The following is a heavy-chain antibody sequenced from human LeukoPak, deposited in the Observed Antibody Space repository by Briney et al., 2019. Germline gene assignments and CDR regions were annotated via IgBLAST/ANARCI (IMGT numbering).Heavy chain of an antibody. J-gene: IGHJ4*02. CDR2: IHHSGST. CDR1: VYSISGGYY. CDR3: ARDWRDRQQLGGY. D-gene: IGHD6-13*01. V-gene: IGHV4-38-2*02. Sequence: SQTLSLTCAVSVYSISGGYYWGWVRQPPGKGLEWIGSIHHSGSTYNNPSLKSRVTISVDKTKNQFSLKLSSVTAADTAVYYCARDWRDRQQLGGYWGQGTPVTVSS.